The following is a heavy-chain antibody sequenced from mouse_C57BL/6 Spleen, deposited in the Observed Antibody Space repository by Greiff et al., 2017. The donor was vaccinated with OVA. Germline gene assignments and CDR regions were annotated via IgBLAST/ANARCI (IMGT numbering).Heavy chain of an antibody. J-gene: IGHJ1*03. CDR1: GYSFTDYN. Sequence: VQLKESGPELVKPGASVKISCKASGYSFTDYNMNWVKQSNGKSLEWIGVINPNYGTTSYNQKFKGKATLTVDQSSSTAYMQLNSLTSEDSAVYYCAREGHYYGSSYLYFDVWGTGTTVTVSS. V-gene: IGHV1-39*01. CDR3: AREGHYYGSSYLYFDV. D-gene: IGHD1-1*01. CDR2: INPNYGTT.